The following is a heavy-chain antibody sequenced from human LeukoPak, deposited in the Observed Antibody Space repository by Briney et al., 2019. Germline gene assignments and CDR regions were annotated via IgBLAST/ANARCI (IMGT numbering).Heavy chain of an antibody. CDR2: ISYDGSNK. CDR3: ARGSPYDAFDI. V-gene: IGHV3-30*04. Sequence: PGGSLRLSCAASGFTFSSYAMHWVRQAPGKGLEWVAVISYDGSNKYYADSVKGRFTISRDNSKNTLYLQMNSLRAEDTAVYYCARGSPYDAFDIWGQGTMVTVSS. CDR1: GFTFSSYA. J-gene: IGHJ3*02.